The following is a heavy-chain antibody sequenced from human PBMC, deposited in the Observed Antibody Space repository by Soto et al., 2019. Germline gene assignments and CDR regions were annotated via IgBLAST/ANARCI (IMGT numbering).Heavy chain of an antibody. Sequence: QAQLVQSGAEVKKPGASVKVSCKTSGYAFSSFGISWVRQAPGQGLDWMGGVSFYNGNTNYAEKFQGRVTMSTENSTRTAYRELRSLRFDDTAVYYCARDRVILSRSGMDGWGQGTTVTVSS. J-gene: IGHJ6*02. CDR2: VSFYNGNT. D-gene: IGHD3-9*01. CDR1: GYAFSSFG. CDR3: ARDRVILSRSGMDG. V-gene: IGHV1-18*01.